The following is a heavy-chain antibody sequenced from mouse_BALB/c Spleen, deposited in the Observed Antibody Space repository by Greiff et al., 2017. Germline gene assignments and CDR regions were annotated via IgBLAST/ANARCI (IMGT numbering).Heavy chain of an antibody. CDR3: ARDMGAAWFAY. Sequence: EVQLVESGGGLVQPGGSLRLSCATSGFTFTDYYMSWVRQPPGKALEWLGFIRNKANGYTTEYSASVKGRFTISRDNSQSILYLQMNTLRAEDSATYYCARDMGAAWFAYWGQGTLVTVSA. V-gene: IGHV7-3*02. D-gene: IGHD6-1*01. J-gene: IGHJ3*01. CDR1: GFTFTDYY. CDR2: IRNKANGYTT.